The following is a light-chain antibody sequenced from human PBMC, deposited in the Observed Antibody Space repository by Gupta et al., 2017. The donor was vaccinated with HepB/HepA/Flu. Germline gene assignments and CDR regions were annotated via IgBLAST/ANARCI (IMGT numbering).Light chain of an antibody. CDR2: DTS. J-gene: IGKJ4*01. CDR1: QSVNSY. CDR3: QHRSNWPIT. Sequence: IVLTQSPATLSLSPGERATLSCRASQSVNSYLGWYQQKPGQAPRLLIYDTSNRATGIPARFSGSGSGTDFTLTISSLEPEDFAVYYCQHRSNWPITFGGGTKVEIK. V-gene: IGKV3-11*01.